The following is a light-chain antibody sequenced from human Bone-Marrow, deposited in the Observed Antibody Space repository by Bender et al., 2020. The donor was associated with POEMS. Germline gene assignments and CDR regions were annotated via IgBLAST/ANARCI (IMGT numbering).Light chain of an antibody. V-gene: IGLV1-44*01. CDR3: AAWDAGLSGGV. CDR1: NSNIGTNA. J-gene: IGLJ3*02. CDR2: SVN. Sequence: QSVLTQPPSASGTPGQRVTISCSGSNSNIGTNAVNWYQQFPGPAPKLLFYSVNQRPSGVPDRFYAFKSGTSASLAISGMQYEDEADYYCAAWDAGLSGGVFGGGTKLTVL.